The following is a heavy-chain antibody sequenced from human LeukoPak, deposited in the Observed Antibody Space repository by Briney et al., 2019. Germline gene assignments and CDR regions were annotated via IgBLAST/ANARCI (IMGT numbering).Heavy chain of an antibody. Sequence: GGSLRLSCAASGFTFSSYAMSWVGRLQGKGLGWFSTVTGTGGGTYYADSVKGRFTISRDNSKNTLSLQMNSLRAEDTALYYCAKDWGYASGTYYTSWGQGTLVTVSS. CDR2: VTGTGGGT. V-gene: IGHV3-23*01. J-gene: IGHJ5*02. CDR1: GFTFSSYA. D-gene: IGHD3-10*01. CDR3: AKDWGYASGTYYTS.